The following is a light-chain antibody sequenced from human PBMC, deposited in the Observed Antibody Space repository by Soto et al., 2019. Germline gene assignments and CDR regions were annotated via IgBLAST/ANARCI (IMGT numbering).Light chain of an antibody. Sequence: DIQMTQSPSSLSAFVGDSITITCQASQDIKNYLNWYQHKPGKAPKLLIYDAFKSDTGVPSRFSGSGSGTDFTFTISSLQPEDIATYFCQQYDSLPPTLGGGTRVDI. CDR1: QDIKNY. J-gene: IGKJ4*01. CDR2: DAF. V-gene: IGKV1-33*01. CDR3: QQYDSLPPT.